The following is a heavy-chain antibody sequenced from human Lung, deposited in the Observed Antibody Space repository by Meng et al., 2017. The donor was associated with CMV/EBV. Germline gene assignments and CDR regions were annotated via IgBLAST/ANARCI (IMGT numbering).Heavy chain of an antibody. Sequence: SCAASGFTFSSYSMNWVRQAPGKGLEWVSSISSSSSYIYYADSVKGRFTVSRDNAKNSLYLQMNSLRAEDTAVYYCARDYLIVGILEWLPFQRPSSNYYYYYGMDVWXQGTXVTGAS. J-gene: IGHJ6*02. CDR3: ARDYLIVGILEWLPFQRPSSNYYYYYGMDV. D-gene: IGHD3-3*01. CDR1: GFTFSSYS. V-gene: IGHV3-21*01. CDR2: ISSSSSYI.